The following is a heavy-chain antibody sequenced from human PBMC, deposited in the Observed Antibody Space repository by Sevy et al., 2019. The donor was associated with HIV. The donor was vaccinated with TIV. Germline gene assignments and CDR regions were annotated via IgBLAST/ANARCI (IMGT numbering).Heavy chain of an antibody. D-gene: IGHD5-12*01. J-gene: IGHJ4*02. CDR1: GFTFSNYN. Sequence: GESLKISCGASGFTFSNYNMNWVRQAPGKGLEWVSSISSRSSYINYADSVKGRFTISRDNAKNSLYLQMNSLRAEDTAVYYCARYWLHSLDYWGQGTLVSVSS. CDR3: ARYWLHSLDY. CDR2: ISSRSSYI. V-gene: IGHV3-21*01.